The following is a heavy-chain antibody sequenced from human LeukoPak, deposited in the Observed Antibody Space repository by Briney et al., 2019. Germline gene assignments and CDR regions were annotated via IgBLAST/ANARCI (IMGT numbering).Heavy chain of an antibody. CDR3: ARQSAYDLDY. Sequence: PSETLSLTCTVSGGSISSYYWSWIRQPPGRGLQWIGYIYYSGIMNYNPSLRSRVTISVDTSKNQFSLKLSSVTTADTAVYYCARQSAYDLDYWGQGTLVTVSS. CDR2: IYYSGIM. V-gene: IGHV4-59*08. CDR1: GGSISSYY. J-gene: IGHJ4*02. D-gene: IGHD5-12*01.